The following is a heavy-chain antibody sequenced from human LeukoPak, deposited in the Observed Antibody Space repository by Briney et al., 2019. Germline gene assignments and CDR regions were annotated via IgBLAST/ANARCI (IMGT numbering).Heavy chain of an antibody. D-gene: IGHD3-22*01. CDR2: IIPMFGTA. Sequence: GASVKVSCKASGDTFISYAISWVRQAPGQGLEWMGGIIPMFGTANYAQKFQGRVTITSDESTSTAYMELSSLRSEDTAVYYCASGFGSRPHYYDSSGYFDAFDIWGQGTMVTVSS. CDR1: GDTFISYA. CDR3: ASGFGSRPHYYDSSGYFDAFDI. V-gene: IGHV1-69*13. J-gene: IGHJ3*02.